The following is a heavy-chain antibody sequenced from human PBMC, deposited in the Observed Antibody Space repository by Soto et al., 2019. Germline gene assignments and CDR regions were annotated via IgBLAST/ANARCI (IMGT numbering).Heavy chain of an antibody. Sequence: ASVKVSCKASGYTFPGYYMHWVRQAPGQGLEWMGWINPNSGGTNYAQKFQGRVTMTRDTSISTAYMELSRLRSDDTAVYYCARVSSSGWYRFDYWGQGTLVTVSS. CDR2: INPNSGGT. CDR1: GYTFPGYY. J-gene: IGHJ4*02. D-gene: IGHD6-19*01. V-gene: IGHV1-2*02. CDR3: ARVSSSGWYRFDY.